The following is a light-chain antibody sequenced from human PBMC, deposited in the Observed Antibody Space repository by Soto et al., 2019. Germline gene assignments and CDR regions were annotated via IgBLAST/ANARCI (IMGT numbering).Light chain of an antibody. J-gene: IGKJ1*01. CDR2: DAS. Sequence: AIQLTQSPSSLSASVGDRVTITCRASQGFLSAIDWYQQKPGKAPNLLMYDASNLESGVPSRFSGSGSGTDFTLTISSLQPEDFATYYCEQFNSYPRTFGQGTKVEIK. CDR1: QGFLSA. V-gene: IGKV1-13*02. CDR3: EQFNSYPRT.